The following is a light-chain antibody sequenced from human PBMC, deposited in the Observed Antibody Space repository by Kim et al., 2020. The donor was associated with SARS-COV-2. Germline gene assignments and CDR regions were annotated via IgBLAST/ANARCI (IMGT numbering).Light chain of an antibody. V-gene: IGKV1-5*03. CDR3: QQYNSPRT. J-gene: IGKJ1*01. Sequence: DIQMTQSPSTLSASVGDRVTITCRASQSISSWLAWYQQKPGKAPKLLIYKASSLESGVPSRFSGSGSGTEFTLTISSLQPDDFATYYCQQYNSPRTFGQGTKVEI. CDR2: KAS. CDR1: QSISSW.